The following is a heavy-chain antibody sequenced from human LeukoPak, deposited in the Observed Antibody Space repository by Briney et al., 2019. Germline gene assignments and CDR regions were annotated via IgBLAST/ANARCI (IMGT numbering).Heavy chain of an antibody. CDR2: INHSGST. CDR1: GGSFSGYY. CDR3: ARGRYYDYVWGSYRYALFDY. V-gene: IGHV4-34*01. J-gene: IGHJ4*02. D-gene: IGHD3-16*02. Sequence: SETLSLTCAVYGGSFSGYYWSWIRQPPGKGLEWIGEINHSGSTNYNPSLKSRVTISVDTSKNQFSLKLSSVTAADTAVYYCARGRYYDYVWGSYRYALFDYWGQGTLVTVSS.